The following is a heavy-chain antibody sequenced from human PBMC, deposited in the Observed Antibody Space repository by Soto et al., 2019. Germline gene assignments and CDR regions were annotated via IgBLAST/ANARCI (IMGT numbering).Heavy chain of an antibody. CDR3: ARRTLNYGDQLDY. V-gene: IGHV3-53*04. J-gene: IGHJ4*02. CDR1: GFSVSNNY. CDR2: IYSGGVT. D-gene: IGHD4-17*01. Sequence: DVQLVESGGGLVQPGGSLRLSCAASGFSVSNNYMSWVRQAPGKGLEWVSLIYSGGVTRYADSVKGRFTIYRHNSKNTVYLQMDSLRLDDTAVYYCARRTLNYGDQLDYWGQGTLVTVSS.